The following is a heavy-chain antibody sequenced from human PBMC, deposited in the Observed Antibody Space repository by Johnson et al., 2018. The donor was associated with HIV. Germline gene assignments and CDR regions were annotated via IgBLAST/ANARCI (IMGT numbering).Heavy chain of an antibody. Sequence: QVQLVESVGGVVQPGKSLTLSCVVSGLSFNHYGIHWVRQAPGKGLEWVSGIDWNGGSTGYADSVQGRFTISRDNSKNTLYLQMNSLKTEDTAVYYCTTEKHAPRAFDIWGQGTMVTVSS. V-gene: IGHV3-NL1*01. CDR3: TTEKHAPRAFDI. CDR2: IDWNGGST. J-gene: IGHJ3*02. D-gene: IGHD1-14*01. CDR1: GLSFNHYG.